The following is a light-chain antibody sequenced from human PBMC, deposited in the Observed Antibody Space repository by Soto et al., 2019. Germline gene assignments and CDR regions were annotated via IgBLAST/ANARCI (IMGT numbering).Light chain of an antibody. J-gene: IGKJ1*01. CDR1: QTISTW. CDR3: QHYNSYSEA. CDR2: DAS. Sequence: DIQMSQSPSTLSASVGDRVTITCRASQTISTWLAWYQQKAGKAPKLLINDASSLESGVPSRFSGSGSGTEFTLTISSLQPDDFATYYCQHYNSYSEAFGQGTKVDIK. V-gene: IGKV1-5*01.